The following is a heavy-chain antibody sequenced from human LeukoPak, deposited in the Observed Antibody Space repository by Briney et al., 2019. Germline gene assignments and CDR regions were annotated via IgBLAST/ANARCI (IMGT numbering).Heavy chain of an antibody. CDR1: GGSFSGYY. CDR3: ARSALVPGVIMTGGNWVDP. D-gene: IGHD3-10*01. Sequence: SETLSLTCAVYGGSFSGYYWSWIRQPPGKGLEWIGEINHSGSTNYNPSLKSRVTISVDTSKNQFSLKLSSVTAADTAVYYCARSALVPGVIMTGGNWVDPWGQGTLVTVSS. V-gene: IGHV4-34*01. J-gene: IGHJ5*02. CDR2: INHSGST.